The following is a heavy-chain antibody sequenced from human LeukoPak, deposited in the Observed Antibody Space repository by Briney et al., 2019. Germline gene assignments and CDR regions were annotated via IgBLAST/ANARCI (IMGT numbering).Heavy chain of an antibody. CDR2: INHSGST. CDR1: GGSISQSSYY. D-gene: IGHD3-10*01. J-gene: IGHJ6*03. Sequence: SETLSLTCTVSGGSISQSSYYWSWIRQPPGKGLEWIGEINHSGSTNYNPSLKSRVTISVDTSKNQFSLKLSSVTAADTAVYYCARAGPYYYGSGSNYYYMDVWGKGTTVTVSS. V-gene: IGHV4-39*07. CDR3: ARAGPYYYGSGSNYYYMDV.